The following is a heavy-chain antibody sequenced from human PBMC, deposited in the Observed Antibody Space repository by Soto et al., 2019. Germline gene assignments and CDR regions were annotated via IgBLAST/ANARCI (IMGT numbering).Heavy chain of an antibody. Sequence: QITLTESGPTLVKPTQTLTLTCTFSGISLTNSGVGVSWIRQPPGKALEWLAVIYWDDAKHFSPSQKSRLTITKDTSKNQVVLTMTNMDSVDTATYFCAQMDFDLSGMDVWGQGTTVIVSS. CDR1: GISLTNSGVG. V-gene: IGHV2-5*02. CDR3: AQMDFDLSGMDV. CDR2: IYWDDAK. J-gene: IGHJ6*02. D-gene: IGHD3-9*01.